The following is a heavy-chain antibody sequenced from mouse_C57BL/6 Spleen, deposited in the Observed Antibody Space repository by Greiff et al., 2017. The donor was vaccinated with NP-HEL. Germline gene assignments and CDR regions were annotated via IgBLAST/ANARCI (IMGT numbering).Heavy chain of an antibody. Sequence: EVKLVESGGGLVKPGGSLKLSCAASGFTFSDYGMHWVRQAPEKGLEWVAYISSGSSTIYYADTVKGRFTISRDNAKNTLFLQMTSLRSEDTAMYYGASDYYYGSAWFAYWGQGTLVTVSA. D-gene: IGHD1-1*01. V-gene: IGHV5-17*01. CDR3: ASDYYYGSAWFAY. CDR2: ISSGSSTI. CDR1: GFTFSDYG. J-gene: IGHJ3*01.